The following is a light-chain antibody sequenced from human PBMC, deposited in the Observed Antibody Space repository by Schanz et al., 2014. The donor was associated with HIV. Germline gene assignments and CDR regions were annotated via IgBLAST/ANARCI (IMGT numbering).Light chain of an antibody. J-gene: IGKJ1*01. CDR3: QHYVNSPQT. CDR2: GAS. V-gene: IGKV3-20*01. CDR1: QSVTSNY. Sequence: EIVLTQSPGTLSLSPGERATLSCRASQSVTSNYLAWYQQKPGQAPRLLIYGASRRASGIPDRFSGSGSGTDFTLSISRLEPEDVAVYFCQHYVNSPQTFGQGTKVEV.